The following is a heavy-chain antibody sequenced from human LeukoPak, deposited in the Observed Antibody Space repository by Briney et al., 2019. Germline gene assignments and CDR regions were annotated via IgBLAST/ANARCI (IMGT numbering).Heavy chain of an antibody. Sequence: GGSLRLSCAASGFTFSNLAMHWVRQAPGKGLEWVAVMSNDGNNKYYADSVKGRFTISRDNSKNTLYLQMNSLRAEDTAVYYCARDLGWLQSDYWGQGTLVTVSS. CDR1: GFTFSNLA. CDR2: MSNDGNNK. J-gene: IGHJ4*02. D-gene: IGHD5-24*01. V-gene: IGHV3-30-3*01. CDR3: ARDLGWLQSDY.